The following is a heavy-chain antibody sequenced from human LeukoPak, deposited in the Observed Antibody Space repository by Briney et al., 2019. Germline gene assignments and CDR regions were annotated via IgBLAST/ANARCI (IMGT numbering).Heavy chain of an antibody. CDR2: INPNSGDT. CDR3: ARGPLEYCSGGTCYSGRNWFDP. Sequence: ASVKVSCTASGYILTDYYMHWVRQAPGQGLEWMGWINPNSGDTNYAQTFQGRVTMTRDTSISTVYMELRRLRYDDTAAYYCARGPLEYCSGGTCYSGRNWFDPWGQGTLVTVSS. V-gene: IGHV1-2*02. CDR1: GYILTDYY. D-gene: IGHD2-15*01. J-gene: IGHJ5*02.